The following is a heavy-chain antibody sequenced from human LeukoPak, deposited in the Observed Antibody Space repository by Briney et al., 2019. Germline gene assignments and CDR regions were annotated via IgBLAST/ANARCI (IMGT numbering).Heavy chain of an antibody. D-gene: IGHD6-13*01. V-gene: IGHV3-53*01. Sequence: GGSLSLSCAASGFTVSSNYMSWVRQAPGKGLEWVSVIYSGGSTYYADSVKGRFTISRDNSKNTLYLQMNSLRAEDTAVYYCASGRYSSRPGAFDYSGQGTLATVSS. J-gene: IGHJ4*02. CDR1: GFTVSSNY. CDR2: IYSGGST. CDR3: ASGRYSSRPGAFDY.